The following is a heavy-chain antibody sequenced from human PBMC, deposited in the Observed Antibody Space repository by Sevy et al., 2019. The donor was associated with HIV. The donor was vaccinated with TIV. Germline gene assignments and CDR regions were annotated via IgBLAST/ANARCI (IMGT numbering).Heavy chain of an antibody. J-gene: IGHJ6*02. V-gene: IGHV4-61*01. D-gene: IGHD2-8*02. CDR1: SGSVSSGSFY. Sequence: SETLSLTCTVSSGSVSSGSFYWSWIRQPPGRGLECIGNIYYNGRANHNPSLRSRVTISIDTSKNQFSLNLSSVTAADTAVYYCARRGGLVDGGMDVWGQGTTVTVSS. CDR3: ARRGGLVDGGMDV. CDR2: IYYNGRA.